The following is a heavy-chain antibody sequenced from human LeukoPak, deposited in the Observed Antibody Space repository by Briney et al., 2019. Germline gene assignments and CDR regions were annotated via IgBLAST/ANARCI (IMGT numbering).Heavy chain of an antibody. D-gene: IGHD5-12*01. CDR1: GGSISSYY. CDR3: ARGVMGGYGKSYYFDY. Sequence: SETLSLTCTVSGGSISSYYWSWIRQPAGKGLEWIGSIYTSGSTNYNPSLKSRVTMSVDTSKNQFSLKLSSVTAADTAVYYCARGVMGGYGKSYYFDYWGQGTLVTVSS. CDR2: IYTSGST. V-gene: IGHV4-4*07. J-gene: IGHJ4*02.